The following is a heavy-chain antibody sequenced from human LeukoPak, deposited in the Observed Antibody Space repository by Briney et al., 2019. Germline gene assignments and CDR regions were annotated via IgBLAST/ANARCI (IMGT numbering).Heavy chain of an antibody. CDR2: INHSGST. J-gene: IGHJ3*02. Sequence: SETLSLTCAVYGGSFSGYYWSWIRQPPGKGLEWIGEINHSGSTNYNPSLKSRVTISVDTSKNQFSLKLSSVTAADTAVYYCARVGYYYDSSGYYTDAFDIWGQGTMVTVSS. CDR1: GGSFSGYY. V-gene: IGHV4-34*01. D-gene: IGHD3-22*01. CDR3: ARVGYYYDSSGYYTDAFDI.